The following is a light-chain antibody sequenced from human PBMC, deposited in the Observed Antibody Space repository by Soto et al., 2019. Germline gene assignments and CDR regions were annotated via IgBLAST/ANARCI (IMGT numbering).Light chain of an antibody. V-gene: IGKV1-5*01. CDR2: DAS. Sequence: DIQMTQSPSSLSASVRDRVTITCQASHDISDYLNWYQQKPGKAPKLLIYDASSLESGVPPRFSGSGSGTEFTLTISSLQPDDVATYYCQQYNSYFQTFGQGTKVDIK. J-gene: IGKJ1*01. CDR3: QQYNSYFQT. CDR1: HDISDY.